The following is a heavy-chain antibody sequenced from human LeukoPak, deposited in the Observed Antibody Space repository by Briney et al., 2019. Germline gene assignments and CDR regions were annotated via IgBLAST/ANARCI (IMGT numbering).Heavy chain of an antibody. D-gene: IGHD5-12*01. CDR1: GFAFGSYA. CDR3: AKSAGVATIYFDC. CDR2: IGSDYDR. J-gene: IGHJ4*02. Sequence: GGSLRLSCTASGFAFGSYAMAWVRQAPGKGLEGVAAIGSDYDRVHEDSVKGRFTISRDNSKSTLYLQMDNLRPEDTAVYFCAKSAGVATIYFDCWGQGALVTVSS. V-gene: IGHV3-23*01.